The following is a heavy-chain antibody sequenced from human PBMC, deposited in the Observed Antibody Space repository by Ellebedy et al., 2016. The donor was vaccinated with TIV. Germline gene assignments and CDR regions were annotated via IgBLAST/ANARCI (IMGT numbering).Heavy chain of an antibody. D-gene: IGHD4-23*01. Sequence: ASVKVSCXASGYTFTTYGITWVRQAPGQGLEWMGWISTFSGNTNYAQKFQGRVTMTTDTSTSTAYTEMRSLRSDDTAVYYCARVMTGNSPYYWGQGTLVTVSS. V-gene: IGHV1-18*01. CDR2: ISTFSGNT. CDR3: ARVMTGNSPYY. CDR1: GYTFTTYG. J-gene: IGHJ4*02.